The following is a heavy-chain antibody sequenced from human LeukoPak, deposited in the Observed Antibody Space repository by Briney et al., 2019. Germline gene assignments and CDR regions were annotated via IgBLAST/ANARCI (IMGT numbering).Heavy chain of an antibody. Sequence: ASVKVSCKASGYTFISYDINWVRQATGQGLEWMGWMNPNSGNTGYAQKFQGRVTITRNTSISTAYMELSSLRSEDTAVYYCARGSVVIFPYSSPYYFDYWGQGTLVTVSS. CDR1: GYTFISYD. CDR2: MNPNSGNT. V-gene: IGHV1-8*03. J-gene: IGHJ4*02. CDR3: ARGSVVIFPYSSPYYFDY. D-gene: IGHD6-6*01.